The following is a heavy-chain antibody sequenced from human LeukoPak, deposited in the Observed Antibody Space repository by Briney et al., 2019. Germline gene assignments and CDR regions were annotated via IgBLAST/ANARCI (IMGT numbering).Heavy chain of an antibody. V-gene: IGHV4-4*07. CDR1: GGSISSYY. Sequence: SETLSLTCTVSGGSISSYYWSWIRQPAGKGLEWIGRIYTSGSTNYNPSLKSRVTMSVDTSKNQFSLKLSSVTAADTAVYYCARVLRDWYDSSGDRAAFDIWGQGTMVTVSS. CDR2: IYTSGST. J-gene: IGHJ3*02. D-gene: IGHD3-22*01. CDR3: ARVLRDWYDSSGDRAAFDI.